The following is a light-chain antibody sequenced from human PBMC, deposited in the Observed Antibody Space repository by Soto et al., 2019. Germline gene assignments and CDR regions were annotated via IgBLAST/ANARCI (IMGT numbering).Light chain of an antibody. V-gene: IGKV1-16*01. Sequence: DIQMTQCPSSLSASVGDRVAITCRASQAISNFIAWYQQKPGKAPNLLIYDASSLQSGVPSRFSGSGFGTEFTLTISSLQPGDFATYYCQQYSSRSTFGQGTKVDIK. J-gene: IGKJ1*01. CDR3: QQYSSRST. CDR2: DAS. CDR1: QAISNF.